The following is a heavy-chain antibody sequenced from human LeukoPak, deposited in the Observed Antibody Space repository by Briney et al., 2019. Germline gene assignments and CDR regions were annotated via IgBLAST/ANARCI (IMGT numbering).Heavy chain of an antibody. CDR1: GFTFDDYA. CDR2: TSWNSGSI. D-gene: IGHD6-19*01. CDR3: AKDNRAVAGTGGFDY. Sequence: PGGSLRLSCAASGFTFDDYAKHWVRQAPGKGLEWVSGTSWNSGSIGYADSVKGRFTISRDNAKNSLYLQMNSLRAEDMALYYCAKDNRAVAGTGGFDYWGQGTLVTVSS. J-gene: IGHJ4*02. V-gene: IGHV3-9*03.